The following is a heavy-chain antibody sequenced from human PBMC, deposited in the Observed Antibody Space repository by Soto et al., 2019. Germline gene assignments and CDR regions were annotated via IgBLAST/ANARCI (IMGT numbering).Heavy chain of an antibody. CDR3: ARVRNRGYSYCLVDV. Sequence: EVQLVESGGGLVQPGGSLRLSCAASGFTFSSYWMSWVRQAPGKGLEWVANIKQDGSEKYYVDSVKGRFTISRDNAKNSLYLQMNSLRAEDTAVYYCARVRNRGYSYCLVDVWGQGTTVTVSS. D-gene: IGHD5-18*01. J-gene: IGHJ6*02. CDR2: IKQDGSEK. CDR1: GFTFSSYW. V-gene: IGHV3-7*03.